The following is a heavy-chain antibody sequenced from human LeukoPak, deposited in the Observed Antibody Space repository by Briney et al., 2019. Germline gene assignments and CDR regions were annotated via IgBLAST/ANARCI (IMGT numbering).Heavy chain of an antibody. Sequence: GGSLRLSCVASGFTFSSHAMCWVRQAPGKGLEWVSTISDSGGTTYYADSVKGRFTISRDNSKNTLYLQMNSLRAEGTALYYCARGVGHAYYYGSGRFYYFDYWGQGTLITVSS. CDR1: GFTFSSHA. CDR2: ISDSGGTT. CDR3: ARGVGHAYYYGSGRFYYFDY. V-gene: IGHV3-23*01. D-gene: IGHD3-10*01. J-gene: IGHJ4*02.